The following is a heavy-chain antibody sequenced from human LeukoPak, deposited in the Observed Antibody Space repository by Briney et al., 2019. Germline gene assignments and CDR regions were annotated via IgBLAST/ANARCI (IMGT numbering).Heavy chain of an antibody. D-gene: IGHD6-13*01. J-gene: IGHJ3*02. CDR3: AKRSSSFTAFDI. Sequence: GASVKVSCKASGYTFTSYDVNWFRQATGQGLEWMGWMNPNSGNTGYAQKFQGRVSLTRDTSISTAYLELISLRSEDTAVYYCAKRSSSFTAFDIWGQGTMVTVSS. CDR2: MNPNSGNT. CDR1: GYTFTSYD. V-gene: IGHV1-8*01.